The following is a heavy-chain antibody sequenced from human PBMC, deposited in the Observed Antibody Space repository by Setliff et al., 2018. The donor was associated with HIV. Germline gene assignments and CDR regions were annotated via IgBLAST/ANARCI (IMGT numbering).Heavy chain of an antibody. CDR2: IYYSGST. CDR3: ARSPRIGVAGEFEY. D-gene: IGHD6-19*01. Sequence: PSETLSLTCTVSGGSISSNYWSWMRRPPGKGLEWIGHIYYSGSTNYNPSLKSRVTISVDTSRNQFSLNLSSVTAADTAVYYCARSPRIGVAGEFEYWGQGTLVTVS. V-gene: IGHV4-59*01. J-gene: IGHJ4*02. CDR1: GGSISSNY.